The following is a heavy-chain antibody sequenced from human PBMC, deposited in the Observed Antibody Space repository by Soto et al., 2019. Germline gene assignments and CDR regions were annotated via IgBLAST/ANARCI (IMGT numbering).Heavy chain of an antibody. CDR3: ARARGYSYGQVDS. CDR1: GYTFTSYA. J-gene: IGHJ4*02. CDR2: INTGNGDT. V-gene: IGHV1-3*04. D-gene: IGHD5-18*01. Sequence: ASVKVSCKASGYTFTSYAMHSVRQAPGQRLEWMGWINTGNGDTKYSLKFQGRVTITRDTSASTAYMDLSSLRSEDTAVYYCARARGYSYGQVDSWGQGTLVTVSS.